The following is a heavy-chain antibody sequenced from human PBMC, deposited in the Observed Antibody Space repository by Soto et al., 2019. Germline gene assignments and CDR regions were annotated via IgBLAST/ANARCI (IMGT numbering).Heavy chain of an antibody. CDR1: CYTFTSYC. D-gene: IGHD2-8*01. CDR2: ISAYNGNT. J-gene: IGHJ4*02. V-gene: IGHV1-18*01. CDR3: ARDVGCTNGVCYGQLVY. Sequence: ASMKVSCKASCYTFTSYCISWVRQAPGQGLEWMGWISAYNGNTNYAQKLQGRVTMTTDTSTSTAYMELRSLRSDDTAVYYCARDVGCTNGVCYGQLVYWGQGTQVTVSS.